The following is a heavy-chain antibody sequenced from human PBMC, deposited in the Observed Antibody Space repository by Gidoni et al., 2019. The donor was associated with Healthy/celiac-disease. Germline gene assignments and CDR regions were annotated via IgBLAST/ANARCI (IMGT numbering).Heavy chain of an antibody. J-gene: IGHJ3*02. Sequence: QVQLVESGGGVVQPGRSLRLSCAASGFTFSSYGMHWVRQAPGKGLEWVAVISYDGSNKYYADSVKGRFTISRDNSKNTLYLQMNSLRAEDTAVYYCARSSSGDAFDIWGQGTMVTVSS. CDR2: ISYDGSNK. D-gene: IGHD6-6*01. V-gene: IGHV3-30*03. CDR3: ARSSSGDAFDI. CDR1: GFTFSSYG.